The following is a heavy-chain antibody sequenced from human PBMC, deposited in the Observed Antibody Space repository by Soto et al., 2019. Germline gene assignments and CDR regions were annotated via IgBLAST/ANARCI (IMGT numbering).Heavy chain of an antibody. D-gene: IGHD2-21*02. Sequence: GGSLRLSCAASGFTFSSYGMHWVRQAPGKGLEWVAVIWYDGSNKYYADSVKGRFTISRDNSKNTLYLQMNSLRVDDTAVYYCAKSGGDYYYYYGMDVWGQGTTVTVSS. CDR3: AKSGGDYYYYYGMDV. J-gene: IGHJ6*02. V-gene: IGHV3-33*06. CDR2: IWYDGSNK. CDR1: GFTFSSYG.